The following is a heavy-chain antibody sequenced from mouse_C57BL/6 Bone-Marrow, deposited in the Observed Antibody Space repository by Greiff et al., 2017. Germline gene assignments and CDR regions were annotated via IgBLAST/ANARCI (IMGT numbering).Heavy chain of an antibody. D-gene: IGHD4-1*02. V-gene: IGHV1-81*01. CDR2: IYPRSGNT. J-gene: IGHJ1*03. CDR3: ARYPTGDWYFDV. Sequence: QVQLQQSGAELARPGASVKLSCKASGYTFTSSGISWVKQRTGQGLEWIGEIYPRSGNTYYNEKFKGKATLTADKSSSTAYMELRSLTSEDSAVYFCARYPTGDWYFDVWGTGTTVTVSS. CDR1: GYTFTSSG.